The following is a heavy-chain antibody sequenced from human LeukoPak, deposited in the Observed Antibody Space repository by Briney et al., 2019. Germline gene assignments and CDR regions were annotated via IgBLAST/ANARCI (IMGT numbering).Heavy chain of an antibody. J-gene: IGHJ3*02. D-gene: IGHD3-22*01. V-gene: IGHV3-21*01. Sequence: GGSLRLSCAASGFTFSSYSMNWVRQAPGKGLEWVSFISSSSSYIYYADSVKGRFTISRDNAKNSLYLQMNSLRAEDTAVYYCARESDSSGFGAFDIWGQGTMVTV. CDR2: ISSSSSYI. CDR1: GFTFSSYS. CDR3: ARESDSSGFGAFDI.